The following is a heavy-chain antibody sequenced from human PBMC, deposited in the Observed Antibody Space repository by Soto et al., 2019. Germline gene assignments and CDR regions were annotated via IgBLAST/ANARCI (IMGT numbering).Heavy chain of an antibody. J-gene: IGHJ6*02. CDR3: ARGLYDSSGYYYGPKGYYYYGMDV. Sequence: SVKVSCKASVGTFSSYAISWVRQAPGQGLEWMGGIIPIFGTANYAQKFQGRVTITADESTSTAYMELSSLRSEDTAVYYCARGLYDSSGYYYGPKGYYYYGMDVWGQGTTVTVSS. V-gene: IGHV1-69*13. CDR1: VGTFSSYA. D-gene: IGHD3-22*01. CDR2: IIPIFGTA.